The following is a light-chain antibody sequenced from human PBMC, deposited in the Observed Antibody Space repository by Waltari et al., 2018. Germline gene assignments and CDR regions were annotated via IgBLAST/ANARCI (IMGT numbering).Light chain of an antibody. CDR2: DVS. CDR1: SSDVGGYNY. J-gene: IGLJ3*02. V-gene: IGLV2-14*01. CDR3: SSYTSSSTWV. Sequence: QSALTQPASVSGSPGQSITISCTGTSSDVGGYNYVSWYQKHPGKAPKFMIYDVSQRPSGVSNRFSGYRSGNTASLTISGLQAEDEADYYCSSYTSSSTWVFGGGTKLTVL.